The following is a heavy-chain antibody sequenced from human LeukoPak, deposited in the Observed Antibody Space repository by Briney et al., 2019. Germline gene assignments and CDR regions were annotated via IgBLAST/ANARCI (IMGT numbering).Heavy chain of an antibody. Sequence: SETLSLTCAVYGGSFSGYYWGWIRQPPGKGLEWIGSIYYSGSTYYNPSLKSRVTISVDTSKNQFSLKLSFVTAADTAVYYCARRDCGGDCYSHAFDIWGQGTMVTVSS. V-gene: IGHV4-39*01. J-gene: IGHJ3*02. CDR1: GGSFSGYY. CDR2: IYYSGST. CDR3: ARRDCGGDCYSHAFDI. D-gene: IGHD2-21*02.